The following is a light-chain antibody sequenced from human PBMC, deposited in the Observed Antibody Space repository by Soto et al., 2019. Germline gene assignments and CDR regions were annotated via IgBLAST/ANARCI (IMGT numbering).Light chain of an antibody. CDR1: QSIYIY. CDR3: QQSFSTPQT. J-gene: IGKJ4*01. CDR2: VAS. Sequence: DIQMTQSPSSLSASVGDSVTITCRASQSIYIYLSWYQQKPGKAPKLLINVASTLQGGVPSRFSGSGSGTEFTLAISSLQPEDSATYYCQQSFSTPQTFGGGTRVEVK. V-gene: IGKV1-39*01.